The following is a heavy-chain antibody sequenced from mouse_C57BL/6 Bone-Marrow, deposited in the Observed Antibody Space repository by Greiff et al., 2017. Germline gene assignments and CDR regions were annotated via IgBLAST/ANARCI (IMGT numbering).Heavy chain of an antibody. V-gene: IGHV14-4*01. CDR3: TTRDGNYNFDY. CDR1: GFNIKDDY. CDR2: IDPENGDT. D-gene: IGHD2-1*01. Sequence: VQLQQSGAELVRPGASVKLSCTASGFNIKDDYMHWVKQRPEQGLEWIGWIDPENGDTEYASKFQGKATITADTSSNTAYLQLSSLTSEDTAVYYCTTRDGNYNFDYLGQGTTLTVSS. J-gene: IGHJ2*01.